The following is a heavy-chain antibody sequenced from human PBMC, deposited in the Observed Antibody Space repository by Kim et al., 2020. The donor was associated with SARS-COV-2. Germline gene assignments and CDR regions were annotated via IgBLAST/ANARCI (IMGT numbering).Heavy chain of an antibody. J-gene: IGHJ5*02. D-gene: IGHD3-10*01. CDR1: GFTFSSYS. CDR2: ISSSSSYI. Sequence: GGSLRLSCAASGFTFSSYSMNWVRQAPGKGLEWVSSISSSSSYIYYADSVKGRFTISRDNAKNSLYLQMNSLRAEDTAVYYCARDTGPMVRGNWFDPWGQGTLVTVSS. V-gene: IGHV3-21*01. CDR3: ARDTGPMVRGNWFDP.